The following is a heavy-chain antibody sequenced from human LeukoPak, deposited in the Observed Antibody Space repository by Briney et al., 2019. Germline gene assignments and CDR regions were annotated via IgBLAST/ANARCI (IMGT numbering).Heavy chain of an antibody. V-gene: IGHV4-39*01. D-gene: IGHD6-13*01. J-gene: IGHJ4*02. CDR3: ARYTSSWRNFDY. Sequence: SETLSLTCIVSGDSISSRIYYWGWIRQPPGKGLEWIGSIYYSGNAYYNLSLKSRVTISVDTSKNQFSLKLSSVTAADTAVYYCARYTSSWRNFDYWGLGTLVTVSS. CDR1: GDSISSRIYY. CDR2: IYYSGNA.